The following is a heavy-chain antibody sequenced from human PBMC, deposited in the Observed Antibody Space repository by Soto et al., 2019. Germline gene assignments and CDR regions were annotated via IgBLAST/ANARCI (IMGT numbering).Heavy chain of an antibody. J-gene: IGHJ6*02. CDR1: GYTFTSYG. CDR3: ARGVKYCITAIATSYGMDV. V-gene: IGHV1-18*01. Sequence: QVQLVQSGAEVKKPGASVKVSCKASGYTFTSYGISWVRQAPGQGLEWMGWISAYNGNTNYAQKFQGRVTMTTATATRTASLELRSPRSDDSAAYYCARGVKYCITAIATSYGMDVMAPATTATVSS. CDR2: ISAYNGNT. D-gene: IGHD2-15*01.